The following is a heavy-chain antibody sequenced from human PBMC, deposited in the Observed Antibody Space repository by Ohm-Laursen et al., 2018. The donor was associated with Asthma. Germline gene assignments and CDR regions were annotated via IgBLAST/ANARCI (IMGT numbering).Heavy chain of an antibody. V-gene: IGHV1-2*06. D-gene: IGHD5-12*01. CDR2: INPNSGGT. CDR3: ARAGGSSGYDFVY. Sequence: GASVKVSCKVSGYTFTGYYMHWVRQAPGQGLEWMGRINPNSGGTNYAQKFQGRVTMTRDTSISTAYMELSRLRSDDTAVYYCARAGGSSGYDFVYWGQGTLVTVSS. J-gene: IGHJ4*02. CDR1: GYTFTGYY.